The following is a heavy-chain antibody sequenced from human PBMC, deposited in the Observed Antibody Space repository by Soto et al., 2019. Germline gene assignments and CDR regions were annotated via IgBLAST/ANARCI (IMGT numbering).Heavy chain of an antibody. CDR1: GFTFDDYA. Sequence: GGSLRLSCAASGFTFDDYAMHWVRQAPGKGLEWVSGISWNSGSIGYADSVKGRFTISRDNAKNSLYLQMNSLRAEDTALYYCAKDISADFWSDTYYYYYGMDVWGQGTTVTVSS. V-gene: IGHV3-9*01. D-gene: IGHD3-3*01. CDR3: AKDISADFWSDTYYYYYGMDV. J-gene: IGHJ6*02. CDR2: ISWNSGSI.